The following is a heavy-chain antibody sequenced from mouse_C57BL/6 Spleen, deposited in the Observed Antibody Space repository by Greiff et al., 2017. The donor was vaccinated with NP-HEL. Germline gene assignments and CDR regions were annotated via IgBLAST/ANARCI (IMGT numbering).Heavy chain of an antibody. Sequence: VQGVESGAELARPGASVKMSCKASGYTFTSYTMHWVKQRPGQGLEWIGYINPSSGYTKYNQKFKDKATLTADKSSSTAYMQLSSLTSEDSAVYYCARNYGSGFDYWGQGTTLTVSS. J-gene: IGHJ2*01. CDR2: INPSSGYT. D-gene: IGHD1-1*01. CDR1: GYTFTSYT. CDR3: ARNYGSGFDY. V-gene: IGHV1-4*01.